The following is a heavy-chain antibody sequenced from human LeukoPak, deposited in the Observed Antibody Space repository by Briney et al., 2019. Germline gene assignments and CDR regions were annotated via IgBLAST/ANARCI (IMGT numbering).Heavy chain of an antibody. J-gene: IGHJ4*02. CDR3: ARDRLQYFDY. V-gene: IGHV3-53*01. CDR1: GFTVSDFY. Sequence: GGSLRLSCAASGFTVSDFYMSWVRQAPGRGLEWVSLIYVSGDTYYTDSVKGRFTISRDTSENTLYLQMNSLRVEDTAVYYCARDRLQYFDYWGQGTLVTVSS. CDR2: IYVSGDT. D-gene: IGHD3-16*01.